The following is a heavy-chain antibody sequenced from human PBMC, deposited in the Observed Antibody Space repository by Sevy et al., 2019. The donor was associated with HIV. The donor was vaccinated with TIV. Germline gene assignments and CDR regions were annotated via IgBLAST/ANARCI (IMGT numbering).Heavy chain of an antibody. Sequence: GGSLRLSCVASAFTFSNDWMTWVRQAPGKGLEWVGHIRSATDCGTTDYAAPVKGRFTISRHDSKNTVYLEMNSLKIEDTGVYFCATLSGNYWGDWLDPWGQGTLVTVSS. V-gene: IGHV3-15*07. CDR1: AFTFSNDW. CDR2: IRSATDCGTT. D-gene: IGHD5-12*01. CDR3: ATLSGNYWGDWLDP. J-gene: IGHJ5*02.